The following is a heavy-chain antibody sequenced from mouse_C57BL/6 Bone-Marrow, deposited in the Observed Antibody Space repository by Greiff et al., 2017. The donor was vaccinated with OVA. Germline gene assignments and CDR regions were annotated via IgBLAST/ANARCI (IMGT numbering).Heavy chain of an antibody. Sequence: EVKVVESGGGLVKPGGSLKLSCAASGFTFSSYAMSWVRQTPEKRLEWVATISDGGSYTYYPDNVKGRFTISRDNAKNNLYLQMSHLKSEDTAMYYCARGYYYGSSPWYFDVWGTGTTVTVSS. V-gene: IGHV5-4*03. D-gene: IGHD1-1*01. J-gene: IGHJ1*03. CDR1: GFTFSSYA. CDR2: ISDGGSYT. CDR3: ARGYYYGSSPWYFDV.